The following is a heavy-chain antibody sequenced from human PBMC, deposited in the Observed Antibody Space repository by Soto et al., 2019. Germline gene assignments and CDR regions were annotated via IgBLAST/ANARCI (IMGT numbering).Heavy chain of an antibody. V-gene: IGHV5-51*01. CDR3: ARVRILSGRFRSFDY. Sequence: GESLKISCKGSGYSFTSYKIGWVRQMPGKGLEWMGIIYPGDSDTRYSPSFQGQVTISADKSTSTAYLQWSSLKASDTAMYYCARVRILSGRFRSFDYWGQGTQVTVSS. CDR2: IYPGDSDT. CDR1: GYSFTSYK. D-gene: IGHD3-10*01. J-gene: IGHJ4*02.